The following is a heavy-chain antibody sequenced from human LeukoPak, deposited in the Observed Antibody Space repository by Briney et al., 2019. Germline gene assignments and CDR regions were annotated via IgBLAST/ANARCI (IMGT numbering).Heavy chain of an antibody. Sequence: PSETLSLTCTVSGGSISSYYWSWIRQPPGKGLEWIGYIYYSGSTNYNPSLKSRVTISVDTSKNQFSLKLSSVTAADTAVYYCAREMSRSVAAAGTAWFDPWGQGTLVTVSS. CDR2: IYYSGST. CDR3: AREMSRSVAAAGTAWFDP. V-gene: IGHV4-59*01. CDR1: GGSISSYY. D-gene: IGHD6-13*01. J-gene: IGHJ5*02.